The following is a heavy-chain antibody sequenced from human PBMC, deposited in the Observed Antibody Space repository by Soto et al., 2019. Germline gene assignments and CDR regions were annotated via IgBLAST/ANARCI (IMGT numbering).Heavy chain of an antibody. CDR1: GYTFSSYG. J-gene: IGHJ4*02. Sequence: QVQLVQSGAELKKPGASLKVSCKASGYTFSSYGISWVRQAPGQGLEWMGWISTYKGDTHYAQKLQGRVTLTTDTSTSTAYMELRSLRYDDTAVYYCARAYGDYSVDSWGQGTLVIFSS. V-gene: IGHV1-18*01. D-gene: IGHD4-17*01. CDR2: ISTYKGDT. CDR3: ARAYGDYSVDS.